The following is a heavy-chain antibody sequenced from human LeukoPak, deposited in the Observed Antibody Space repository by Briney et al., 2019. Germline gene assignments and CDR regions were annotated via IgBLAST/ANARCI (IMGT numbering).Heavy chain of an antibody. Sequence: ASVKVSCKSSGYTFTSYGISWVRQAPGQGLEWMGWISAYNGNTNYEQKLQGSVTMTTDTSTSTAYMELRSLRSDDTAVYYCARDISRSDLRYFDLWGRGTLVTVSS. D-gene: IGHD6-6*01. V-gene: IGHV1-18*01. CDR3: ARDISRSDLRYFDL. CDR1: GYTFTSYG. CDR2: ISAYNGNT. J-gene: IGHJ2*01.